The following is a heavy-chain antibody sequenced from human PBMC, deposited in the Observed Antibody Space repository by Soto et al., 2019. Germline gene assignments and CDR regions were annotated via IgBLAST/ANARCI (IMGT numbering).Heavy chain of an antibody. CDR2: FDPEDGET. Sequence: ASVKVSCKVSGYTLTELSMHWVRQAPGKGLEWMGGFDPEDGETIYAQKFQGRVTMTEDTSTDTAYMELSSLRSEDTAVYYCATTNFGVVLNWFDPWGQGTLVTVSS. V-gene: IGHV1-24*01. CDR1: GYTLTELS. D-gene: IGHD3-3*01. J-gene: IGHJ5*02. CDR3: ATTNFGVVLNWFDP.